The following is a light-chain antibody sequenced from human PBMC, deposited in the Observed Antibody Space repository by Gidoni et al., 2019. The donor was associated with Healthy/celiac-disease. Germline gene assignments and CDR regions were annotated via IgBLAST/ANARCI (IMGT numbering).Light chain of an antibody. Sequence: SYELPQPPSVSVSPGQTASIPCPGDHLGDYYACWSQQKPGQSPVLVIYQDSKRPSGIPERFSGSNSGNTATLTISGTQAMDEADYYCQAWDSSTRVFGTGTKVTVL. V-gene: IGLV3-1*01. J-gene: IGLJ1*01. CDR3: QAWDSSTRV. CDR2: QDS. CDR1: HLGDYY.